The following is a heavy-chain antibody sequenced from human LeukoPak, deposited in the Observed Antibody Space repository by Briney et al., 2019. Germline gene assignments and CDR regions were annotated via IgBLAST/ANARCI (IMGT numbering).Heavy chain of an antibody. D-gene: IGHD6-19*01. CDR2: INPNSGGT. Sequence: ASVKVSCKASGYTFTGYYMHWVRQAPGQGLEWMGRINPNSGGTNYAQKFQGRVTMTRDTSIGTAYMELSRLRSDDTAVYYCARVSEWLGYYFDYWGQGTLVTVSS. CDR3: ARVSEWLGYYFDY. J-gene: IGHJ4*02. V-gene: IGHV1-2*06. CDR1: GYTFTGYY.